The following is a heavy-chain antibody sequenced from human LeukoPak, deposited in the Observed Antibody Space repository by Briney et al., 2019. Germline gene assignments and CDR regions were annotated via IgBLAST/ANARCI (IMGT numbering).Heavy chain of an antibody. J-gene: IGHJ4*02. CDR1: GYTLTSYG. CDR2: ISAYNGNT. V-gene: IGHV1-18*01. Sequence: GASVKVSCKASGYTLTSYGISWVRQAPGQGLEWMGWISAYNGNTNFAQKLQGRVTMTTDTSTSTAYMDLRSLRSDDTAVYYCARDQAATNTQVRFCLDWGQGTLVTVSS. CDR3: ARDQAATNTQVRFCLD. D-gene: IGHD3-9*01.